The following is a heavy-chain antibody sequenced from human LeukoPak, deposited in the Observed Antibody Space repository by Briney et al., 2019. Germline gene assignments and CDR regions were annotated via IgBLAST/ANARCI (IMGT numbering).Heavy chain of an antibody. Sequence: ASVKVSCKASGYTFTSYGISWVRQAPGQGLEWMGWISAYNGNTNYAQKLQGRVTITRNTSISTAYMELSSLRSEDTAVYYCARVSSGSYRDAFDIWGQGAMVTVSS. D-gene: IGHD1-26*01. CDR3: ARVSSGSYRDAFDI. CDR1: GYTFTSYG. V-gene: IGHV1-18*01. CDR2: ISAYNGNT. J-gene: IGHJ3*02.